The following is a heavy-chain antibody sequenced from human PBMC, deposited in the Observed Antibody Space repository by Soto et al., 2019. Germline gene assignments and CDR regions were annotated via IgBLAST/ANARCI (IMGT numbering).Heavy chain of an antibody. D-gene: IGHD2-15*01. J-gene: IGHJ4*02. CDR3: ARAGYCSGGSCYSEDYFDY. V-gene: IGHV3-74*01. Sequence: GGSLRLSCAASGFTFSSYWMHWVRQAPGKGLVWVSRINSDGSSTSYADSVKGRFTISRDNAKNTLYLQMNSLRAEDTAVYYCARAGYCSGGSCYSEDYFDYWGQGTLVTVSS. CDR1: GFTFSSYW. CDR2: INSDGSST.